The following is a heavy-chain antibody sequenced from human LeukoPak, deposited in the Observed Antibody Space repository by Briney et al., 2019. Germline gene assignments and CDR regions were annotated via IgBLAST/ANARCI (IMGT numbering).Heavy chain of an antibody. Sequence: GASVKVSCKASGYTFTSYGISWVRQAPGQGLEWMGWINPNSGGTNYAQKFQGRVTMTRDTSISTAYMELSRLRSDDTAVYYCARGAAAASPFDYWGQGTLVTVSS. CDR1: GYTFTSYG. J-gene: IGHJ4*02. CDR2: INPNSGGT. V-gene: IGHV1-2*02. CDR3: ARGAAAASPFDY. D-gene: IGHD6-13*01.